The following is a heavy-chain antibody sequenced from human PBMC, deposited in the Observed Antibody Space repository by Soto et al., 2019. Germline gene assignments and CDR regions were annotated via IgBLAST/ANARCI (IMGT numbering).Heavy chain of an antibody. CDR3: AREGYCSGGSCRQFDY. J-gene: IGHJ4*02. D-gene: IGHD2-15*01. Sequence: ASVKVSCKASGYTFASYGISWVRQASGQGLEWMGWISAYNGNTNYAQKLQGRVTMTTDTSTSTAYMELRSLRSDDTAVYYCAREGYCSGGSCRQFDYWGQGTLVTVSS. V-gene: IGHV1-18*01. CDR2: ISAYNGNT. CDR1: GYTFASYG.